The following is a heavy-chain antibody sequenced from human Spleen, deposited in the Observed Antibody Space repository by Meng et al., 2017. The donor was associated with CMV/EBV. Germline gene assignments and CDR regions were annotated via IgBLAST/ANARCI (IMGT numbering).Heavy chain of an antibody. CDR1: GSFSGHC. CDR2: ITRGEST. D-gene: IGHD5-12*01. CDR3: ARGSWVYSDNDETTGLDY. Sequence: GSFSGHCWGLIRQPRGKGREWIGGITRGESTNYGPSHKNRLTMSVDASNTQFSLTLTSVTAADTAVYYCARGSWVYSDNDETTGLDYWGPGTLVTVSS. V-gene: IGHV4-34*01. J-gene: IGHJ4*02.